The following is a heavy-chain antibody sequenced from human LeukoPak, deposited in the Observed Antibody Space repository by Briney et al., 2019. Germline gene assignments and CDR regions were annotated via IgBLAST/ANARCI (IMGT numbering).Heavy chain of an antibody. V-gene: IGHV3-33*01. CDR3: ARDQSSGDDYGDFYGMDV. Sequence: GGSLRLSCAASGFTVSASDMHWVRQAHGKGLEWVATVGEDDSDQHYRDSVKGRFTISRDNAKNSLYLQMNSLRAEDTAVYYCARDQSSGDDYGDFYGMDVWGQGTTVTVSS. D-gene: IGHD4-17*01. J-gene: IGHJ6*02. CDR1: GFTVSASD. CDR2: VGEDDSDQ.